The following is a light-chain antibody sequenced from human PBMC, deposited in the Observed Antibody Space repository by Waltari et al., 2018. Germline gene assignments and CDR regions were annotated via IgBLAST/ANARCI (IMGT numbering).Light chain of an antibody. J-gene: IGLJ3*02. CDR3: LSRDTSSSRV. CDR2: GQD. Sequence: SSELTQDPAVSVALGQTVRNTCQGDSLRRNYARWYQQRPGQAPLLVLYGQDNRPSGLPDRFSGSTAGNTASLTITRAQAEDAGVYYCLSRDTSSSRVFGGGTTLTV. CDR1: SLRRNY. V-gene: IGLV3-19*01.